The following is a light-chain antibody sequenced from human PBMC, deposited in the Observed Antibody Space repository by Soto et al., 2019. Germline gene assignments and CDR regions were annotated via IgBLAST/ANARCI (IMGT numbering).Light chain of an antibody. Sequence: DIPMTQSPSALSASVGDRVTITCRASQSIGSLLAWYQQKPGKAPKLLIYEASSLQSGVPSRFSGSGSGTEFTLTISSLQPDDFGTYYCQQFSTFLLTFGGGTKVEIK. CDR3: QQFSTFLLT. V-gene: IGKV1-5*03. J-gene: IGKJ4*01. CDR1: QSIGSL. CDR2: EAS.